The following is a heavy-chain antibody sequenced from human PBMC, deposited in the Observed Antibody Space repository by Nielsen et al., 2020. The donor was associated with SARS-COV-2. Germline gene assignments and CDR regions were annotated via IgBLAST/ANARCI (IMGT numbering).Heavy chain of an antibody. V-gene: IGHV4-34*01. CDR1: GGSFSGYY. D-gene: IGHD6-6*01. CDR2: INHSGST. Sequence: GSLRLSCAVYGGSFSGYYWSWIRQPPGKGLEWIGEINHSGSTNYNPSLKSRVTISVDTSKNQFSLKLSSVTAADTAVYYCARGGYSSWPRTPRTSDAFDIWGQGTMVTVSS. J-gene: IGHJ3*02. CDR3: ARGGYSSWPRTPRTSDAFDI.